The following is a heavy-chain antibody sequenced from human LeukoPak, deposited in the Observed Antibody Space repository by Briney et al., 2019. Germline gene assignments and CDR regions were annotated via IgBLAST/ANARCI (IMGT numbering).Heavy chain of an antibody. J-gene: IGHJ4*02. CDR1: GFTFTSHW. V-gene: IGHV3-7*03. CDR3: ARYGGSYFDY. CDR2: IHQDGSQK. D-gene: IGHD1-26*01. Sequence: GGSLRLSCAASGFTFTSHWMAWVRQAPGKGLEWVANIHQDGSQKYYVDSVKGRFTISRDNAKNPLYLQMNSLRAEDTAVYYCARYGGSYFDYWGQGTLVTVSS.